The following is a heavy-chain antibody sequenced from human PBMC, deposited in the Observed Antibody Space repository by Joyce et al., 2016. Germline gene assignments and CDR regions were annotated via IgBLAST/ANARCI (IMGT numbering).Heavy chain of an antibody. CDR2: IKSKNDGGTL. J-gene: IGHJ4*02. Sequence: VQLVESGGGLVQPGESLRLSCRVSGLTFRTTWMSWVRQAPGKGLEWIGRIKSKNDGGTLDYIETVKGRFTLSRDDSTNTVYLQMDSLKIEDTAMYYCTTDPRYWGRGTLVTVSS. CDR1: GLTFRTTW. V-gene: IGHV3-15*01. CDR3: TTDPRY.